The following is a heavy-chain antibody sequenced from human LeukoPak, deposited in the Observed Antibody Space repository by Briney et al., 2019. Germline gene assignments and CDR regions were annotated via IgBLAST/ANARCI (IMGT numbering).Heavy chain of an antibody. Sequence: ASVKVSCKVSGYTLTELSMHWVRQAPGKGLEWMGGFDPEDGETIYAQKFQGRVTMTEDTSTDTAYMELSSLRSEDTVVYYCATSPKYSSGVNAFDIWGQGTMVTVSS. CDR3: ATSPKYSSGVNAFDI. D-gene: IGHD6-19*01. CDR2: FDPEDGET. CDR1: GYTLTELS. V-gene: IGHV1-24*01. J-gene: IGHJ3*02.